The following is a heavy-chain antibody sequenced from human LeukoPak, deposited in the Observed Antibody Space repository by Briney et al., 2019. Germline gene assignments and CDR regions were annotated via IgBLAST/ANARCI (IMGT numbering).Heavy chain of an antibody. J-gene: IGHJ5*02. CDR1: SGSITSYY. CDR3: ARGRGVDTNWFDP. V-gene: IGHV4-59*12. CDR2: IYGDGST. D-gene: IGHD3-3*01. Sequence: SETLSLTCTVSSGSITSYYWTWIRQPPGKGLEWIGFIYGDGSTKYNPSLKSRVTMSVDTSKNQFSLKLSSVTAADTAVYYCARGRGVDTNWFDPWGQGTLVTVSS.